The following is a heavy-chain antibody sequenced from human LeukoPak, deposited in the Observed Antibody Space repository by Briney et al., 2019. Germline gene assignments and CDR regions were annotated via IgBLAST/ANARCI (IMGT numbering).Heavy chain of an antibody. CDR2: ISGSGSTT. CDR1: GFSFSSYG. D-gene: IGHD3-9*01. Sequence: PGGTLRLSCAASGFSFSSYGMSWVRQAPGRGLEWVSAISGSGSTTYYADSVKGRFTISRDNSKNTMYLQMNSLRAEDTALYYCAKDVALLTPEFDYRGQGTLVTVPS. V-gene: IGHV3-23*01. CDR3: AKDVALLTPEFDY. J-gene: IGHJ4*02.